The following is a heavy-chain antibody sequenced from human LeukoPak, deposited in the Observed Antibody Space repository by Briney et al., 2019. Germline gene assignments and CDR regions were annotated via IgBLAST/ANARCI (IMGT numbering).Heavy chain of an antibody. CDR2: MNPNSGNT. CDR1: GYTFTSYD. J-gene: IGHJ3*02. V-gene: IGHV1-8*03. CDR3: ARLNSYVAFNI. Sequence: ASVKVSCKASGYTFTSYDINWVRQATGRGLEWMGWMNPNSGNTGYAQKFQGRVTITRNTSISTAYMELSSLRSEDTAVYYCARLNSYVAFNIWGQGTMATVSS. D-gene: IGHD5-18*01.